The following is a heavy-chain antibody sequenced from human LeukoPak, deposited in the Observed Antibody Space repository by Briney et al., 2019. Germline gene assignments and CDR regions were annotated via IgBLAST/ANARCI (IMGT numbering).Heavy chain of an antibody. V-gene: IGHV3-7*01. CDR2: IKDDGSEK. Sequence: PGGSLRLSCAASGFTFSESWLSWVRQAPGQGLEWVAAIKDDGSEKDYVDSVKGRFTISRDNAKNSLYLQMASLRAEDTAVYHCATYSNWVAGDVWGQVTTVSVSS. CDR1: GFTFSESW. CDR3: ATYSNWVAGDV. D-gene: IGHD1-1*01. J-gene: IGHJ6*02.